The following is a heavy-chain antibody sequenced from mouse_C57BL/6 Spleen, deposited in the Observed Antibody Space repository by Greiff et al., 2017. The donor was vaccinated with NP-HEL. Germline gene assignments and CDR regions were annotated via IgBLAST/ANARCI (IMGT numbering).Heavy chain of an antibody. V-gene: IGHV1-64*01. CDR3: AREGVLLRSSGYFDV. Sequence: QVQLQQPGAELVKPGASVKLSCKASGYTFTSYWMHWVKQRPGQGLEWIGMIHPNSGSTNYNEKFKSKATLTVDKSSSTAYMQLSSLTSEDSAVYDCAREGVLLRSSGYFDVWGTGTTVTVSS. D-gene: IGHD1-1*01. J-gene: IGHJ1*03. CDR1: GYTFTSYW. CDR2: IHPNSGST.